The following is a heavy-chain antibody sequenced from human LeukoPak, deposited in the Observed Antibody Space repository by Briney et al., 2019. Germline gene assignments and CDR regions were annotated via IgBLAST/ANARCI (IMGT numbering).Heavy chain of an antibody. V-gene: IGHV3-48*03. CDR3: ARDYCGGNCYSDY. Sequence: PGGSLRLSCAASGSTFSSYEMNWVRQAPGKGLEWVSYISGSGSTIYYADSVKGRFTISRDNAKNSLYLQMDSLRAGDTAVYYCARDYCGGNCYSDYWGQGTLVTVSS. J-gene: IGHJ4*02. CDR1: GSTFSSYE. CDR2: ISGSGSTI. D-gene: IGHD2-21*02.